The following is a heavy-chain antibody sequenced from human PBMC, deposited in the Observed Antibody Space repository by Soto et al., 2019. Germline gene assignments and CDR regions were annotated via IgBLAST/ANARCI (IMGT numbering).Heavy chain of an antibody. D-gene: IGHD2-15*01. Sequence: LGESLKISCKGSGYSFTSYWIGWVRQMPGKGLEWMGIIYPGDSDTRYSPSFQGQVTISADKSISTAYLQWSSLKASDTAMYYCARRQKGCSGGSCYYYYGMDVWGQGTTVTVSS. CDR2: IYPGDSDT. CDR1: GYSFTSYW. CDR3: ARRQKGCSGGSCYYYYGMDV. J-gene: IGHJ6*02. V-gene: IGHV5-51*01.